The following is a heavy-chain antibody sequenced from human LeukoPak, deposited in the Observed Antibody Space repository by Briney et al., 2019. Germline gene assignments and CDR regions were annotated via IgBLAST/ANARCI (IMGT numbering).Heavy chain of an antibody. J-gene: IGHJ4*02. CDR3: TVLGWKSAWGKIFY. CDR2: IRSKAYGGTT. CDR1: GFIFGDYT. Sequence: SLRLSCSTSGFIFGDYTMTWVRQAPGKGLEWVGFIRSKAYGGTTEYAASVKGRFTISRDDSNSIAYLQMNSLKTEDAGVYYCTVLGWKSAWGKIFYWGQGTLVTVSS. D-gene: IGHD3-16*01. V-gene: IGHV3-49*04.